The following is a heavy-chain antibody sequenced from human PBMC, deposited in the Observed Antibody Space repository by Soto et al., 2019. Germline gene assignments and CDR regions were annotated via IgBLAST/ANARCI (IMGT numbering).Heavy chain of an antibody. Sequence: ASVKVSCKASGYTFTSYGISWVRQAPGQGLEWMGWISAYNGNTNYAQKLQGRVTMTTDTSTSTAYMELRSLRSDDTAVYYCARDREYYDSSGYPDAFDIWGQGTMVTVSS. V-gene: IGHV1-18*04. CDR1: GYTFTSYG. CDR2: ISAYNGNT. J-gene: IGHJ3*02. CDR3: ARDREYYDSSGYPDAFDI. D-gene: IGHD3-22*01.